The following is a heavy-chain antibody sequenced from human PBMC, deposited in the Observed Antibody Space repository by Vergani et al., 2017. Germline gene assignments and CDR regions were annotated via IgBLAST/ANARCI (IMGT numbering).Heavy chain of an antibody. CDR1: GGSIRSGSYY. J-gene: IGHJ6*02. V-gene: IGHV4-61*02. CDR2: FYTGGGT. CDR3: ARDPLYSTTWPFLLLDMDV. D-gene: IGHD6-13*01. Sequence: QVQLQESGPGLVRTSQTLSLTCTVSGGSIRSGSYYWSWFRQPAGKGLEWIGRFYTGGGTSYNPSLKSRVSISVDTSKNQFSLQLSSVTAADTAVYYCARDPLYSTTWPFLLLDMDVWGQGTTVTVSS.